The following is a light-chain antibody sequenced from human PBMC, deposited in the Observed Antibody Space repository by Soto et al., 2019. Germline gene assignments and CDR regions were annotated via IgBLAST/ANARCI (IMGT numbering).Light chain of an antibody. CDR2: DVS. V-gene: IGLV2-14*03. Sequence: QSALTQPASVSGSPGQSITISCTGTSSDVGGYNYVSWYQHHPGKAPKIMIFDVSNRPSGVSNRFSGSKSGNTASLTISGLQPEDEADYYCSSYTTSNTRQIVFGTGTKVTVL. CDR1: SSDVGGYNY. CDR3: SSYTTSNTRQIV. J-gene: IGLJ1*01.